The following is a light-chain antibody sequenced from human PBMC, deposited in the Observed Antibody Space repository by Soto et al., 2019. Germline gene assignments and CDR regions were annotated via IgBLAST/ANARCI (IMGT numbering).Light chain of an antibody. J-gene: IGKJ3*01. Sequence: EIVLTQSPATLSLSPGERATLSCRASQSVSSYLAWYQQKAGQAPRLLIDDASNRATGIPARFSGSGSGTDFPLTISSLEPEFFAVYSSHQISNWPLTIGPGTKVD. CDR2: DAS. V-gene: IGKV3-11*01. CDR3: HQISNWPLT. CDR1: QSVSSY.